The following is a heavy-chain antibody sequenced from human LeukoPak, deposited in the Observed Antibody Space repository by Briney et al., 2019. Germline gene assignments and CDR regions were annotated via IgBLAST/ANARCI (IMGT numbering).Heavy chain of an antibody. D-gene: IGHD1-1*01. V-gene: IGHV3-74*01. Sequence: GGSLRLSCAASGFAFSSYWMHWVRQPPGKGLLWVSRITSNGSITRYADSVKGRFTISRDNAKNTLYLQMNSLRAEDTAVYYCATDKGAAPEERADYWGQGTLVTVSS. J-gene: IGHJ4*02. CDR2: ITSNGSIT. CDR3: ATDKGAAPEERADY. CDR1: GFAFSSYW.